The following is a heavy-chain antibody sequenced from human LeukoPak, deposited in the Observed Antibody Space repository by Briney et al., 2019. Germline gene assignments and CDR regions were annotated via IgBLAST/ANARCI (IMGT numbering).Heavy chain of an antibody. CDR1: GYTFTDYY. CDR3: ARDGPSMVRAVIPFDI. J-gene: IGHJ3*02. V-gene: IGHV1-2*02. CDR2: INPHSGGT. Sequence: ASVKVSCKTSGYTFTDYYMHWGRQAPGQGLEWMGWINPHSGGTYYAQKFQGRVTMTRDSSTSTAYMELSNLRSDDTAVYYCARDGPSMVRAVIPFDIWGQGTMVTVSS. D-gene: IGHD3-10*01.